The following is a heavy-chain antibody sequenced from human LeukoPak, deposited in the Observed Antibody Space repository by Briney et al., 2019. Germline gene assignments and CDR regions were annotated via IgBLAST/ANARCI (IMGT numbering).Heavy chain of an antibody. V-gene: IGHV1-18*01. CDR3: ARDLATLRYFDWLSRGSFDY. J-gene: IGHJ4*02. CDR2: ISAYNGNT. CDR1: GGTFSNYA. D-gene: IGHD3-9*01. Sequence: ASVKVSCKASGGTFSNYAISWVRQAPGQGLEWMGWISAYNGNTNYAQKLQGRVTMTTDTSTSTAYMELRSLRSDDTAVYYCARDLATLRYFDWLSRGSFDYWGQGTLVTVSS.